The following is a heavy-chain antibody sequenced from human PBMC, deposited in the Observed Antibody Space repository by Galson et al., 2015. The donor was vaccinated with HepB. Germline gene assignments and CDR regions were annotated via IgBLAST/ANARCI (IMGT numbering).Heavy chain of an antibody. CDR3: ARDKTRYYYGMDV. V-gene: IGHV4-4*07. CDR2: IYTSGST. Sequence: TLSLTCTVSGGSISSYYWSWIRQPAGKELEWIGRIYTSGSTNYNPSLKSRVTMSVDTSKNQFSLKLSSVTAADTAVYYCARDKTRYYYGMDVWGQGTTVTVSS. CDR1: GGSISSYY. J-gene: IGHJ6*02.